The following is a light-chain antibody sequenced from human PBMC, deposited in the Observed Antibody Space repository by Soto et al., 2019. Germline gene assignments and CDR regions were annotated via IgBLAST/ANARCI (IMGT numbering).Light chain of an antibody. J-gene: IGLJ2*01. V-gene: IGLV1-40*01. CDR1: SSNIGAGYD. CDR3: QSYDSSLSVV. Sequence: QSVLTQPPSLSGAPGQRVTISCTGSSSNIGAGYDVHWYQQLPGTAPKLLIYGNSNRPSGFPDRFSGSKSGTSASLAITGLQAEDEADYYCQSYDSSLSVVFGGGTKLTVL. CDR2: GNS.